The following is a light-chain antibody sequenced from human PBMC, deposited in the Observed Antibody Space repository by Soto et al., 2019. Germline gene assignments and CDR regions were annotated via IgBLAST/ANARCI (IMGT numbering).Light chain of an antibody. Sequence: EIVLTQSPGTLSLSPGERATLSCRASQSVSSTYLAWYRHKPGQAPRLVIYGASNRATGIPDRFSGSGSGTEFTLTISRLEPEDFAVYYCQQYVGSPPWTFGQGTKVEIK. CDR2: GAS. CDR1: QSVSSTY. J-gene: IGKJ1*01. CDR3: QQYVGSPPWT. V-gene: IGKV3-20*01.